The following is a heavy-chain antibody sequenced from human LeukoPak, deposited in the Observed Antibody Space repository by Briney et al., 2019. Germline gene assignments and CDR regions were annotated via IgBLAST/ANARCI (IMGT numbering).Heavy chain of an antibody. CDR3: ASTNDSSGHDAFDI. D-gene: IGHD3-22*01. CDR2: IIPIFGTA. CDR1: GGTFSSYA. Sequence: ASVKVPCKASGGTFSSYAISWVRQAPGQGLEWMGGIIPIFGTANYAQKFQGRVTITTDESTSTAYMELSSLRSEDTAVYYCASTNDSSGHDAFDIWGQGTMVTVSS. V-gene: IGHV1-69*05. J-gene: IGHJ3*02.